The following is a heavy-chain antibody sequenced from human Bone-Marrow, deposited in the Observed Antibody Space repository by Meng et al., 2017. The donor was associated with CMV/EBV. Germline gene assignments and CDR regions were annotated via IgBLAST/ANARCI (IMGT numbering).Heavy chain of an antibody. CDR1: GGSFSGYY. D-gene: IGHD2-2*01. Sequence: SETLSLTCAVYGGSFSGYYWSWIRQPPGKGLEWIGEINHSGSTNYNPSLKSRVTISVDTSKNQFSLKLSSVTAADTAVYYCARRSLKGIVVVPAAHKNYRRDAFDIWGQGTMVTVSS. CDR3: ARRSLKGIVVVPAAHKNYRRDAFDI. J-gene: IGHJ3*02. CDR2: INHSGST. V-gene: IGHV4-34*01.